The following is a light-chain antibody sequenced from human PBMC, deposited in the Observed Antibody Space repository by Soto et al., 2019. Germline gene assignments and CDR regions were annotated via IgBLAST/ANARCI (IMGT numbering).Light chain of an antibody. Sequence: QSVLGQPPSVSGAPGHRFSISCTGSSSNIGAGYDVHWYQHLPGTAPKLLIYDNNNRPSGVPDRFSGSKSGTSDSLAITGLQAEDEADYYCQSYDSSRSPLYVFGTGTKVTVL. V-gene: IGLV1-40*01. CDR2: DNN. J-gene: IGLJ1*01. CDR1: SSNIGAGYD. CDR3: QSYDSSRSPLYV.